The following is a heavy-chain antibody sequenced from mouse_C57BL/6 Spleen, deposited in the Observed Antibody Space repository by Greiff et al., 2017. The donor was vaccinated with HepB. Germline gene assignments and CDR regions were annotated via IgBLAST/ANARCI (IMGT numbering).Heavy chain of an antibody. D-gene: IGHD1-1*01. CDR1: GYTFTDYE. CDR2: IDPETGGT. J-gene: IGHJ2*01. CDR3: TRDYGSSRYYFDY. Sequence: VQLQQSGAELVRPGASVTLSCKASGYTFTDYEMHWVKQTPVHGLEWIGAIDPETGGTAYNQKFKGKAILTADKSSITAYMELRSLTSEDSAVYYCTRDYGSSRYYFDYWGQGTTLTVSS. V-gene: IGHV1-15*01.